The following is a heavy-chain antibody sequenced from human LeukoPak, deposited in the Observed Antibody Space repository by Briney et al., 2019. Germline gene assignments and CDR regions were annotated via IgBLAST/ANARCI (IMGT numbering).Heavy chain of an antibody. Sequence: SETLSLTCTVSGGSISSSSYYWGWIRQPPGKGLEWMGRIYYSGSTYYNPSLKSRSTISVDSSKNQFSLKLSSVPAADTAVYYCASLPRDYYDSSGYLAYWGQGTLVTVSS. CDR3: ASLPRDYYDSSGYLAY. V-gene: IGHV4-39*01. CDR1: GGSISSSSYY. D-gene: IGHD3-22*01. CDR2: IYYSGST. J-gene: IGHJ4*02.